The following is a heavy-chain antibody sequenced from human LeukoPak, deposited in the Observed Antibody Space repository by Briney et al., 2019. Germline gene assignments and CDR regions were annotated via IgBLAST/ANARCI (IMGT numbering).Heavy chain of an antibody. D-gene: IGHD2-2*01. CDR1: GFTFSSYA. Sequence: GGSLRLSCAASGFTFSSYAMHWVRQAPGKGLEWVAVISYDGSNKYYADSVKGRFTISRDNSKNTLYLQMNSLRAEDTAVYFCARDPHCSSTSCYDYWGQGTLVTVSS. J-gene: IGHJ4*02. CDR3: ARDPHCSSTSCYDY. V-gene: IGHV3-30-3*01. CDR2: ISYDGSNK.